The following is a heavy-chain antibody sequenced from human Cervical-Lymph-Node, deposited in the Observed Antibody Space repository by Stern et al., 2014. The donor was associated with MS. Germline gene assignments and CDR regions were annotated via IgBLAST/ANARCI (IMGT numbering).Heavy chain of an antibody. Sequence: EVQLVESGGSLVQPGRSLRLSCAASGFTFGDYAMPWVRQVPGKGLEWVSGISWNSGSIGYADSVNGRFTISRDNARNVLSLEMNSLRSEDTALYYCAKDIGVRKYFYYNGMDVWGQGTTVTVSS. CDR2: ISWNSGSI. D-gene: IGHD1-14*01. J-gene: IGHJ6*02. CDR1: GFTFGDYA. V-gene: IGHV3-9*01. CDR3: AKDIGVRKYFYYNGMDV.